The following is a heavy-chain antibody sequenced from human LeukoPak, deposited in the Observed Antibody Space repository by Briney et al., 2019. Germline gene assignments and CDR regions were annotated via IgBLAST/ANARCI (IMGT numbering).Heavy chain of an antibody. CDR2: IKQDGSET. CDR1: GFTFSNYC. V-gene: IGHV3-7*01. J-gene: IGHJ5*02. Sequence: GGSLRLSCGASGFTFSNYCMNWVRQPPGKGLEWVANIKQDGSETYYVDSVKGRFTISRDNSKNTVYLQMNSLRAEDTAVYYCARHAWCDPWSQGTRVTVSS. CDR3: ARHAWCDP.